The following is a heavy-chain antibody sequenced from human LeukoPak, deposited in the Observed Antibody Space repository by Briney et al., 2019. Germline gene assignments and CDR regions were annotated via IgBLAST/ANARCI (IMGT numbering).Heavy chain of an antibody. CDR2: ISYDGSNK. V-gene: IGHV3-30-3*01. CDR3: ARTHGTYYYDRSGYYPDY. D-gene: IGHD3-22*01. CDR1: GFTFSSYA. J-gene: IGHJ4*02. Sequence: GGSLRLSCAASGFTFSSYAMHWVRQAPGKGLEWVAVISYDGSNKYYADSVKGRFTISRDNSKNTLYLQMNSLRAEDTAVYFCARTHGTYYYDRSGYYPDYWGQGNLVTVSS.